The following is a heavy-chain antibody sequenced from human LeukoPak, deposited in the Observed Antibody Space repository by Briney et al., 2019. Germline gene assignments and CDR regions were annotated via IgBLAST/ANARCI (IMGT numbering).Heavy chain of an antibody. Sequence: SGTLSLTCAVSGGSISSSNWWSWVRQPPGKGLEWIGEIYHSGSTNYNPSLKSRVTISVDKSKNQFSLKLSSVTAADTAVYYCARAGGSYGAARYYFDYWGQGTLVTVSS. CDR1: GGSISSSNW. D-gene: IGHD1-26*01. CDR3: ARAGGSYGAARYYFDY. V-gene: IGHV4-4*02. CDR2: IYHSGST. J-gene: IGHJ4*02.